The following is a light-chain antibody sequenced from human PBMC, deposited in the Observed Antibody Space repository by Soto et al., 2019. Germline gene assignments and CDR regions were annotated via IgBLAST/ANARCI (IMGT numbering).Light chain of an antibody. J-gene: IGLJ3*02. Sequence: QLVLTQSPSASASLGASVKLTCTLSSGPSSYAIAWHQQQPEKGPRYLLKLNSDGSHSKGDGIPDRFSGSSSGAERCLTISSLQSEDEADYYCQTWGTGIRVFGGGTKLTVL. CDR1: SGPSSYA. CDR3: QTWGTGIRV. V-gene: IGLV4-69*01. CDR2: LNSDGSH.